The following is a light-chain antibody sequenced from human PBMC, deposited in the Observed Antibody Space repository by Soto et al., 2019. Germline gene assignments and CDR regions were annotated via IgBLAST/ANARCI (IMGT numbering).Light chain of an antibody. CDR1: QSVFFSSNNQNY. CDR3: QQYYSTPPYT. Sequence: IVMTQSPDSLAVSLGERATINCKSSQSVFFSSNNQNYLAWYRQKPGQPPKLLIYWASIRESGVPDRISGSGSGTDFTLTITSLQAEDVAVYYCQQYYSTPPYTFGQGTKLEIK. V-gene: IGKV4-1*01. CDR2: WAS. J-gene: IGKJ2*01.